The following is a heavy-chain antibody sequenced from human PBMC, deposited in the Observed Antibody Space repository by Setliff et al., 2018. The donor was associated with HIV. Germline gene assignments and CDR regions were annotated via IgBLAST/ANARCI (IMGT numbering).Heavy chain of an antibody. CDR3: AKASRQHFDWSPSNH. CDR1: GFTFSTYG. V-gene: IGHV3-48*04. CDR2: LNNDGTTI. D-gene: IGHD3-9*01. Sequence: GGSLRLSCAASGFTFSTYGLNWVRQAPGKGLEWISYLNNDGTTIYYADSVRGRFTISRDNARDSLFLQMSSLRADDTAIYYCAKASRQHFDWSPSNHWGQGMLVTVSS. J-gene: IGHJ4*02.